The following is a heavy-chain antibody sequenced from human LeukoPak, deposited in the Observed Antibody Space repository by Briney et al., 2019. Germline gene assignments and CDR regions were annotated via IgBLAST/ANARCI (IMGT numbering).Heavy chain of an antibody. CDR2: ISSSSSYI. Sequence: GGSLRLSCAVSEFPFSKAWMSWVRQAPGKGLEWVSSISSSSSYIYYADSVKGRFTISRDNAKNSLYLQMNSLRAEDTAVYYCARVHEYSSSRRRFDYWGQGTLVTVSS. CDR3: ARVHEYSSSRRRFDY. J-gene: IGHJ4*02. V-gene: IGHV3-21*01. CDR1: EFPFSKAW. D-gene: IGHD6-6*01.